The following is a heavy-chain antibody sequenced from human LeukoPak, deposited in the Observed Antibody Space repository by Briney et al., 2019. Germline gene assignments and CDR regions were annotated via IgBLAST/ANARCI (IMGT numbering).Heavy chain of an antibody. CDR2: IYYSGST. CDR3: ARQGGGNRNGMDV. D-gene: IGHD4-23*01. J-gene: IGHJ6*02. Sequence: SETLSLTCTGSGGSISSYYWSWIRQPPGKGLEWIGYIYYSGSTNYNPSLKSRVTISVDTSKNQFSLKLSSVTAADTAVYYCARQGGGNRNGMDVWGQGTTVTVSS. V-gene: IGHV4-59*08. CDR1: GGSISSYY.